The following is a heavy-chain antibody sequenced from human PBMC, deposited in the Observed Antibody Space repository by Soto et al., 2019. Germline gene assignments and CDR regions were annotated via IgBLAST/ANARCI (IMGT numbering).Heavy chain of an antibody. Sequence: VQLVESGGTLVQPGGSLRLSCTASGFSVTSNYMTWVRQAPGKGLECVSVIYAGGNTYYADSVKGRFTISSDNSKNTLFLQMNILRAEDTAVYYCARVTTFYDILTSSYALNYFDYWGQGTRVTVSS. CDR2: IYAGGNT. CDR1: GFSVTSNY. CDR3: ARVTTFYDILTSSYALNYFDY. J-gene: IGHJ4*02. V-gene: IGHV3-53*01. D-gene: IGHD3-9*01.